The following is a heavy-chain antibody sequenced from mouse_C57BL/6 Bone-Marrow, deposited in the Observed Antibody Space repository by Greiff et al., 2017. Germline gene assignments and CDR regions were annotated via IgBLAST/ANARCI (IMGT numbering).Heavy chain of an antibody. D-gene: IGHD4-1*01. Sequence: QVQLKQPGAELVKPGASVKMSCKASGYTFTSHWITWVKQRPGQGLEWIGDIYPTSGRTNYNEKFKSKAILTVDTSSNTAYMQLSSLTSEDSAVFYCARSGPLGRSFDYWGQGTTLTVSS. V-gene: IGHV1-55*01. CDR3: ARSGPLGRSFDY. J-gene: IGHJ2*01. CDR1: GYTFTSHW. CDR2: IYPTSGRT.